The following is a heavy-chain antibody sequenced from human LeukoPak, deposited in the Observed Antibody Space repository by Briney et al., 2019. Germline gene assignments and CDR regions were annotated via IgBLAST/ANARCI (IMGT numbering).Heavy chain of an antibody. CDR1: GASVTTHY. J-gene: IGHJ5*02. D-gene: IGHD4-23*01. Sequence: SETLSLTCTVSGASVTTHYRSWIRHPPGKGLEWIGNIFYRGIDSYHSSYDPSLQSRATMSIDTSKNQVSLNLTSVTAADTAVYYCASKPVVPDSQGHYFDPWGQGTLVTVSS. CDR3: ASKPVVPDSQGHYFDP. CDR2: IFYRGIDSYHS. V-gene: IGHV4-59*02.